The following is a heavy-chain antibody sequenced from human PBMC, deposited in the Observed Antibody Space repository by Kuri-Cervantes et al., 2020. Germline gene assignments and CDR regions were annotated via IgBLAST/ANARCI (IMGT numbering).Heavy chain of an antibody. V-gene: IGHV1-2*02. CDR3: ARSWDYDAALDY. Sequence: ASVKVSCKASGGTFSSYAISWVRQAPGQGLEWMGWINPNSGGTNYAQKFQGRVTMTRDTSISTAYMELSRLRSDDTAVYYCARSWDYDAALDYWGQGTLVTVSS. D-gene: IGHD1-7*01. CDR1: GGTFSSYA. J-gene: IGHJ4*02. CDR2: INPNSGGT.